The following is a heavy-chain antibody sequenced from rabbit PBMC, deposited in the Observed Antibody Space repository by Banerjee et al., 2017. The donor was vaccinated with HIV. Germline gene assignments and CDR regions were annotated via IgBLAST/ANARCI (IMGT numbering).Heavy chain of an antibody. CDR2: IAAGSGST. Sequence: QEQLVESGGDLVKPGASLTLTCTASGFSFSSSYWMCWVRQAPGKGLEWIGCIAAGSGSTYYASWAKGRFTISKTSSTTVTLQMTSLTGADTATYFCARDRASGDGYYFNLWGPGTLVTVS. CDR3: ARDRASGDGYYFNL. J-gene: IGHJ4*01. D-gene: IGHD1-1*01. V-gene: IGHV1S45*01. CDR1: GFSFSSSYW.